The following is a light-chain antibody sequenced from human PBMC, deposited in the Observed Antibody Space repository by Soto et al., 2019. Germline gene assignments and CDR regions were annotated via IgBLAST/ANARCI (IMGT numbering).Light chain of an antibody. Sequence: QSVLTQPPSVSGAPGKRVTISCTGSSSNIGAGYDVHWYQQLPGTAPKLLIYGNTNRPSGVPDRFSGSKSGTSASLAITGLQAEDEADYYCQSYDSSLSRVFGGGTKLTVL. V-gene: IGLV1-40*01. CDR1: SSNIGAGYD. CDR2: GNT. CDR3: QSYDSSLSRV. J-gene: IGLJ2*01.